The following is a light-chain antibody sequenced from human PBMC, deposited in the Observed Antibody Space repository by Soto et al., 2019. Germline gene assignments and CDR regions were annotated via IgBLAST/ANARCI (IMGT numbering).Light chain of an antibody. V-gene: IGKV4-1*01. CDR1: QSVLSSSNSKNY. CDR2: WAS. Sequence: DIVMTQSPDSLAVSLGERAAINCKSSQSVLSSSNSKNYLAWYQQKPGQPPKLLIYWASTRESGVPDRFSGSGSGTDFTLTISSLQAEDVAVYYCQQYYTTPAITFGQGTRREIK. J-gene: IGKJ5*01. CDR3: QQYYTTPAIT.